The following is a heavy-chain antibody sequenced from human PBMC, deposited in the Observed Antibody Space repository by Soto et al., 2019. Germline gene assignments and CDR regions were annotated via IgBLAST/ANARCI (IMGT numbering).Heavy chain of an antibody. J-gene: IGHJ3*02. V-gene: IGHV4-30-2*01. D-gene: IGHD4-17*01. CDR1: GGSISSGGYS. CDR3: ARSTVNDAFDI. Sequence: SETLSLTCTVSGGSISSGGYSWSWIRQPPGKGLEWIGYIYHSGSTYYNPSLKSRVTISVDRSKNQFSLKLSSVTAADTAVYYCARSTVNDAFDIWGQGTMVTVSS. CDR2: IYHSGST.